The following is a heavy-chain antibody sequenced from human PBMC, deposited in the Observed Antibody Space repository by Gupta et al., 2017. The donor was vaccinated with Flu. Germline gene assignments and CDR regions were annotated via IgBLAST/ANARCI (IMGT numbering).Heavy chain of an antibody. CDR1: GSPFSSFN. V-gene: IGHV3-21*01. J-gene: IGHJ4*01. CDR2: IMAGSDYI. Sequence: EVQLVESGGGLVKPGGSLRLSCAASGSPFSSFNINWVRQAPGRGLDWVSFIMAGSDYIYYADAVKGRFTISRDNAKNSLYLQMNSLGAEDTALYYCARVGYGSPSDPGPLDYWGHGTLVTVSS. CDR3: ARVGYGSPSDPGPLDY. D-gene: IGHD6-6*01.